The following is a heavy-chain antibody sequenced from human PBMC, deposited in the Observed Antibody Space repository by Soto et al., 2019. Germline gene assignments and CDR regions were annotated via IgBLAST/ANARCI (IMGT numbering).Heavy chain of an antibody. CDR2: IYYSGST. Sequence: QVQLQESGPGLVKPSQTLSLTCTVSGGSISSGDYYWSWIRQPPEKGLEWIGYIYYSGSTYYNPSLMSRVTISVDTSKNQFSLKLSSVTAADTAVYYCARLTPGYSSGWFIDYWGQGTLVTVSS. J-gene: IGHJ4*02. D-gene: IGHD6-19*01. V-gene: IGHV4-30-4*01. CDR1: GGSISSGDYY. CDR3: ARLTPGYSSGWFIDY.